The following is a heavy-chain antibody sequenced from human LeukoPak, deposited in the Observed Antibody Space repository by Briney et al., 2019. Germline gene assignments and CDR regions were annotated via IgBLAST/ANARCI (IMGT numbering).Heavy chain of an antibody. J-gene: IGHJ2*01. CDR1: GASISSYY. CDR3: ASGSMVRGVSNWYFDL. Sequence: KPSETLSLTCSVSGASISSYYWSWIRQPPGKGLEFIGYVYYSGGTNYNPSLKSRVTISADTSKNQFSLKLSSVTAADTAVYYCASGSMVRGVSNWYFDLWGRGTLVTVSS. CDR2: VYYSGGT. V-gene: IGHV4-59*01. D-gene: IGHD3-10*01.